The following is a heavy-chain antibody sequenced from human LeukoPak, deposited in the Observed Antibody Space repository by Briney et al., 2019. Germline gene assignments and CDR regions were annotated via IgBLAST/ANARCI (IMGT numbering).Heavy chain of an antibody. CDR2: IKQDGSEK. V-gene: IGHV3-7*04. J-gene: IGHJ6*03. D-gene: IGHD3-16*01. CDR3: ARGYDSNLDYYYYMDV. CDR1: GFTFSSYW. Sequence: GGSLRLSCAASGFTFSSYWMSWVRQAPGKGLEWVANIKQDGSEKYYVDSVKGRFTISRDNAKNSLYLQMNSLRAEDTAVYFCARGYDSNLDYYYYMDVWGKGTTVTVSS.